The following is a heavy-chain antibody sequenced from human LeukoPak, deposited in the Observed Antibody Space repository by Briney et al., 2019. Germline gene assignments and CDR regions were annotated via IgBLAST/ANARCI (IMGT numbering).Heavy chain of an antibody. CDR2: IYNGVNT. CDR3: ARSRAFDSGAFDP. Sequence: PSETLSLTCTVSGASVSSASYWTWIRQPPGKGVEWIAHIYNGVNTNYNPSLKSRVTISVDTSKNQFSLRLNSVTAADTAVYYCARSRAFDSGAFDPWGQGSLVTVSS. J-gene: IGHJ5*02. D-gene: IGHD1-26*01. V-gene: IGHV4-61*01. CDR1: GASVSSASY.